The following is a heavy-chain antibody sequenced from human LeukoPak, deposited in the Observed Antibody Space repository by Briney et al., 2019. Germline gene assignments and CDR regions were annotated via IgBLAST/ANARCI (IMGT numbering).Heavy chain of an antibody. V-gene: IGHV3-23*01. Sequence: GGSLRLSCAASGFTFSSYAMSWVRQPPGKGLEWVSAISGSGGSTYYADSVKGRFTISRDNSKNTLYLQMNSLRAEDTAVYYCAGFVHGYSSSWYRNYWGQGTLVTVSS. CDR1: GFTFSSYA. J-gene: IGHJ4*02. D-gene: IGHD6-13*01. CDR2: ISGSGGST. CDR3: AGFVHGYSSSWYRNY.